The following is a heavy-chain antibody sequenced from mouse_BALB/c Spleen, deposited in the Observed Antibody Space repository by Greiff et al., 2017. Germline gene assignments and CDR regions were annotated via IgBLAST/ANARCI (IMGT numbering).Heavy chain of an antibody. Sequence: QVQLQQPGAELVKPGASVKLSCKASGYTFTSYYMYWVKQRPGQGLEWIGGINPSNGGTNFNEKFKSKATLTFTKSSSTAYMQLRSLTSEASAVYYCTRGGFDYDGGLTWFAYWGQGTLVTVSA. CDR1: GYTFTSYY. D-gene: IGHD2-4*01. J-gene: IGHJ3*01. CDR3: TRGGFDYDGGLTWFAY. V-gene: IGHV1S81*02. CDR2: INPSNGGT.